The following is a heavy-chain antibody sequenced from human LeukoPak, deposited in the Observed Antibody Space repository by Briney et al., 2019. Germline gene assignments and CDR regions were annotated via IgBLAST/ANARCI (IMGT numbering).Heavy chain of an antibody. CDR2: INHSGST. V-gene: IGHV4-34*01. Sequence: SETLSLTCAVYGGSFSGYYWSWIRQPPGKGLEWIGEINHSGSTNYNPSLKSRVTISVDTSKNQFSLKLSSVTAADTAVYYCARGLGTALNYYYYYGMGVWGQGTTVTVSS. CDR3: ARGLGTALNYYYYYGMGV. CDR1: GGSFSGYY. J-gene: IGHJ6*02.